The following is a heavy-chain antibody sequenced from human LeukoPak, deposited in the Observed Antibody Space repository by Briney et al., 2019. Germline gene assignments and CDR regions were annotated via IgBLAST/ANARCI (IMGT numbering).Heavy chain of an antibody. J-gene: IGHJ4*02. V-gene: IGHV3-23*01. Sequence: PGGSLRLSCAASGFTFSSYAMSWVRQAPGKGLKWVSAISGSGGSTYYADSVKGRFTISRDNSKNTLYLQMNSLRAEDTAVYYCAKTPVDPRGLLWFGELLRFDYWGQGTLVTVSS. CDR2: ISGSGGST. CDR1: GFTFSSYA. CDR3: AKTPVDPRGLLWFGELLRFDY. D-gene: IGHD3-10*01.